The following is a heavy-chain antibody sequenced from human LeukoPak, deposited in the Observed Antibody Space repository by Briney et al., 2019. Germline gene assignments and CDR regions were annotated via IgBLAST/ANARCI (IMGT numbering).Heavy chain of an antibody. J-gene: IGHJ4*02. CDR2: IYSGGST. CDR1: GFTVSSNY. Sequence: GGSLRLSCAASGFTVSSNYMSWVRQAPGKGLEWVSVIYSGGSTYYADSVKGRFTISRDNSKNTLYLQMGSLRAEDMAVYYCARDGGRGYSYGPLGPGDYWGQGTLVTVSS. D-gene: IGHD5-18*01. CDR3: ARDGGRGYSYGPLGPGDY. V-gene: IGHV3-66*01.